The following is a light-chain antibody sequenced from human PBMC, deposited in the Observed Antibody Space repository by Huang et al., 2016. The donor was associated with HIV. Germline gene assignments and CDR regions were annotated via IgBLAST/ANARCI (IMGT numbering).Light chain of an antibody. J-gene: IGKJ5*01. CDR3: MQALQTPRT. Sequence: DIVMTQSPLSLAVTPGEPASISCRSSQSLLHSNGYNYLDWYLQKPGQSPQLLIYLCSNRASGVPDRFSGSGSVTDFTRKISRVEAEDVGVYYCMQALQTPRTFGQGTRLEIK. CDR2: LCS. V-gene: IGKV2-28*01. CDR1: QSLLHSNGYNY.